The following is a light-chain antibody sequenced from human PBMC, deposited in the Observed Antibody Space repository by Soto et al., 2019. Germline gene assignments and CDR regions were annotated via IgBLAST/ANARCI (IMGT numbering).Light chain of an antibody. Sequence: EIVLTQSPDTLSVSPGERATLTCRASQSVSGNLAWYQQKPGQAPRLLIYGTSTRATGIPARFSGSGSGTEFTLTISSLQSEHFAVYYCQQHNNWPWTFGQGTKMEIK. CDR2: GTS. CDR1: QSVSGN. J-gene: IGKJ1*01. CDR3: QQHNNWPWT. V-gene: IGKV3-15*01.